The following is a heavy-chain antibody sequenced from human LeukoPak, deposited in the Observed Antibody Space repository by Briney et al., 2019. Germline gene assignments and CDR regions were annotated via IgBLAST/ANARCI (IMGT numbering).Heavy chain of an antibody. CDR1: GYTFSDFY. CDR2: INPYSGAL. V-gene: IGHV1-2*02. Sequence: ASVKVSCQTSGYTFSDFYLNWVRQAPGQGLDWMGWINPYSGALISAQSLQGRLTMTWDTSTGTAYMELTRLTSDDTAVYYCATATVTHARDPWGQGTLVTVSS. J-gene: IGHJ5*02. CDR3: ATATVTHARDP. D-gene: IGHD1-1*01.